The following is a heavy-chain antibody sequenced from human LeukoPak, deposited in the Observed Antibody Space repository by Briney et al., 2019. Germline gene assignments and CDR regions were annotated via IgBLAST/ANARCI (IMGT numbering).Heavy chain of an antibody. Sequence: GGSLRLSCAASGFAVSSNYMSWVRQAPGKGLEWVAVIYSGGSTDYADSVKGRFTISRDNSKNTLYLLMNSLRAEDTAVYYCAIRKSGNAIDYWGQGTLVTVSS. D-gene: IGHD5-12*01. CDR1: GFAVSSNY. V-gene: IGHV3-66*01. CDR2: IYSGGST. CDR3: AIRKSGNAIDY. J-gene: IGHJ4*02.